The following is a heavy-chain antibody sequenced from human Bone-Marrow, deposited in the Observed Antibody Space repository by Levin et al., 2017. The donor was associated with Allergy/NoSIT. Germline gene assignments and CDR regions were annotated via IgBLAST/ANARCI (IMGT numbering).Heavy chain of an antibody. CDR3: TKLHHLEHLVSHY. J-gene: IGHJ4*02. V-gene: IGHV3-15*01. CDR1: GFRFIDAW. D-gene: IGHD1/OR15-1a*01. CDR2: IKSEGSGGTV. Sequence: MAGGSLRLSCAGSGFRFIDAWMTWVRQAPGKGLEWVGLIKSEGSGGTVDLTAPVRGRFTISRDDSRDMLYLEMSSLKTEDTAMYYCTKLHHLEHLVSHYWGQGALVTVSS.